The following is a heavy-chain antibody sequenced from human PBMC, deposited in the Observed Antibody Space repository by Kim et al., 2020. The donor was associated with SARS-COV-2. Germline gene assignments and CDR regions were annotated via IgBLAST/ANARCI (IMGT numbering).Heavy chain of an antibody. Sequence: GGSLRLSCAASGFTFSSYSMNWVRQAPGKGLEWVSSISSSSSYIYYADSVKGRFTISRDNAKNSLYLQMNSLRAEDTAVYYCARAKPAVAGGAFDIWGQGTMVTVSS. V-gene: IGHV3-21*01. CDR1: GFTFSSYS. CDR2: ISSSSSYI. J-gene: IGHJ3*02. D-gene: IGHD6-19*01. CDR3: ARAKPAVAGGAFDI.